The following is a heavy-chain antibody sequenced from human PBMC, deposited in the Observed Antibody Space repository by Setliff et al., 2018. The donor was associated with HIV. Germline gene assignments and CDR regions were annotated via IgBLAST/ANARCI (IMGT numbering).Heavy chain of an antibody. Sequence: SETLSLTCTVYGGSFSGYYWSWIRQPPGKGLEWIGEINHSGSTNYNPSLKSRVTISVDTSKNQFSLKLSSVTAADTAVYYCARVNEVATIIYYYYSMDVWGKGTTVTVSS. CDR3: ARVNEVATIIYYYYSMDV. V-gene: IGHV4-34*01. CDR2: INHSGST. CDR1: GGSFSGYY. J-gene: IGHJ6*03. D-gene: IGHD5-12*01.